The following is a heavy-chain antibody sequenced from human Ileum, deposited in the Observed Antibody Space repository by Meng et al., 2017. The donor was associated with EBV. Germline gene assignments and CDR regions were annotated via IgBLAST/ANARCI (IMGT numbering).Heavy chain of an antibody. CDR3: ARDAFQYASGIPAH. Sequence: VQRKESGPRLVGPSGTLSLTCTVSVDSFSGSYWWSWVGQSPEKGLEWIGEVYPSGTPYYNPSLKSRVTISLDKSRNQFSLNLIHVTAADAAVYYCARDAFQYASGIPAHWGQGTLVTVSS. J-gene: IGHJ4*02. CDR1: VDSFSGSYW. D-gene: IGHD3-16*01. CDR2: VYPSGTP. V-gene: IGHV4-4*02.